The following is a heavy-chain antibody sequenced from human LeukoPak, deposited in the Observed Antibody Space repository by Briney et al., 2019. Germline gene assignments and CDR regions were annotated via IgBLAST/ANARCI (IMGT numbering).Heavy chain of an antibody. Sequence: GASVKLSCKASGYTFTSYDINWMRHATAQGLELMGGMNPNSGNTGNEHKYHGRVTITMNTSITKTSLELNSMRSEDKATYYYSRGRKIAAAGTKRFLSYYYYTEVWGKGTTVTISS. J-gene: IGHJ6*03. V-gene: IGHV1-8*01. CDR1: GYTFTSYD. CDR2: MNPNSGNT. CDR3: SRGRKIAAAGTKRFLSYYYYTEV. D-gene: IGHD6-13*01.